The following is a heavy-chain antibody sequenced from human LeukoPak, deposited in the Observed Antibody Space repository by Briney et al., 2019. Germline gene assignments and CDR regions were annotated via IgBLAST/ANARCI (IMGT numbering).Heavy chain of an antibody. J-gene: IGHJ4*02. V-gene: IGHV3-48*01. D-gene: IGHD3-10*01. Sequence: GGSLRLSCAASGFTFSSYSMNWVRRAPGKGLEWLSYIRSSSRTIYYADSVEGRFTISRDNAKNSLYLQMNSLRAEDTAVYYCARGGSGRVPEMSAPDYWGQGTLVTVSS. CDR3: ARGGSGRVPEMSAPDY. CDR2: IRSSSRTI. CDR1: GFTFSSYS.